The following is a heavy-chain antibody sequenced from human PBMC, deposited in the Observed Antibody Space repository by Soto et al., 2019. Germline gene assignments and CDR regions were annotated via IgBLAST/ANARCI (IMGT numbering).Heavy chain of an antibody. J-gene: IGHJ4*02. D-gene: IGHD2-2*01. V-gene: IGHV3-30*18. CDR1: GFRFSGYG. Sequence: PGGSLRLSCAASGFRFSGYGMYWVRQAPGKGLEWISVISYDGSNKYYADSVKGRFTVSRDNSKNTLFLQMNSLRDDDTAVYYCAKDYRLVIPTGHEGVFDYWGQGTRVTVSS. CDR3: AKDYRLVIPTGHEGVFDY. CDR2: ISYDGSNK.